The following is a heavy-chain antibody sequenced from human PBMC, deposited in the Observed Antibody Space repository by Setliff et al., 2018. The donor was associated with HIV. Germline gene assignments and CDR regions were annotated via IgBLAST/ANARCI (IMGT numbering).Heavy chain of an antibody. V-gene: IGHV4-61*09. CDR3: ARSGYDPMPGAMAPILWYFDL. CDR2: IYTSGSI. J-gene: IGHJ2*01. D-gene: IGHD5-12*01. Sequence: SETLSLTCTVSGGSISSDSHYWNWIRQPAGKGLEWIGHIYTSGSINYNPSLKSRVTISVDTSKIQFSLKLSSVTAADTAVYYCARSGYDPMPGAMAPILWYFDLWGSGTLVTVSS. CDR1: GGSISSDSHY.